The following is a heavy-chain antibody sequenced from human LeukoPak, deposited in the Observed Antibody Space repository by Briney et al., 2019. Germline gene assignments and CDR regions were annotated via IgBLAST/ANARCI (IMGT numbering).Heavy chain of an antibody. CDR3: ARHPPYSSGWYELAYRAECFQH. D-gene: IGHD6-19*01. J-gene: IGHJ1*01. Sequence: GGSLRLSCAASGFTFSSYWMSWVRQAPGKGLEWVANIKQDGSEKYYVDSVKGRFTISRGNAKNSLYLQMNSLRAEDTAVYYCARHPPYSSGWYELAYRAECFQHWGQGTLVTVSS. V-gene: IGHV3-7*01. CDR2: IKQDGSEK. CDR1: GFTFSSYW.